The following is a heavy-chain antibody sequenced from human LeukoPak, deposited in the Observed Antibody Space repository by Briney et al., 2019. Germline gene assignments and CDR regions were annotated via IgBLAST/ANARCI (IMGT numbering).Heavy chain of an antibody. Sequence: PSETLSLTCTVSGDSISSSSSYWGWIRQPPGEGLEWIGSIYYTRSTDYTPSLKSRATISADTSKNQFSLKLTSVTAADTAVYYCSSLEVSSSWRYWGQGTLVTVSS. CDR1: GDSISSSSSY. D-gene: IGHD6-13*01. J-gene: IGHJ4*02. V-gene: IGHV4-39*07. CDR2: IYYTRST. CDR3: SSLEVSSSWRY.